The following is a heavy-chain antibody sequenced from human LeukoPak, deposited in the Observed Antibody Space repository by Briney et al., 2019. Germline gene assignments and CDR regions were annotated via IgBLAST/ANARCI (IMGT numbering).Heavy chain of an antibody. V-gene: IGHV3-7*01. J-gene: IGHJ3*02. Sequence: GESLRLSCAASGFTISSYWMSWVRQVPGKGLESVAHIKHDGSETYYVDTVRGRFIISRDNAKNSLYLQMNSLRVEDTAVYHCARGHTDFDASDIWGHGTLVTVSS. CDR3: ARGHTDFDASDI. CDR1: GFTISSYW. CDR2: IKHDGSET.